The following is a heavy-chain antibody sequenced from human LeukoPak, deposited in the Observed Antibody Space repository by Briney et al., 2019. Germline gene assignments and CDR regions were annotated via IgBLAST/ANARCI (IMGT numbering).Heavy chain of an antibody. D-gene: IGHD5-12*01. CDR2: IYTSGST. J-gene: IGHJ6*03. V-gene: IGHV4-61*02. Sequence: SQTLSLTCTVSGGSISSGSYYWSWIRQPAGKGLEWIGRIYTSGSTNYNPSLKSRVTISVDTSKNQFSLKLSSVTAADTAVCYCARGSKGYDLSYYYYYMDVWGKGTTVTVSS. CDR1: GGSISSGSYY. CDR3: ARGSKGYDLSYYYYYMDV.